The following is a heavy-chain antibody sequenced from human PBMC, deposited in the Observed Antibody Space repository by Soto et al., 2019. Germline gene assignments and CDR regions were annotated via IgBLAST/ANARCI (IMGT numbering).Heavy chain of an antibody. CDR1: GFTFSNYA. D-gene: IGHD2-21*02. CDR3: AKSGGYSRQGIFD. V-gene: IGHV3-23*01. J-gene: IGHJ4*02. Sequence: PGGSLRLSCVASGFTFSNYAMSWVRQAPGKGLEWVSGISGDGGSTYYADSVKGRFTISRDDSKNTMYLQMNSPRADDTAVYYCAKSGGYSRQGIFDWGQGSLVTVSS. CDR2: ISGDGGST.